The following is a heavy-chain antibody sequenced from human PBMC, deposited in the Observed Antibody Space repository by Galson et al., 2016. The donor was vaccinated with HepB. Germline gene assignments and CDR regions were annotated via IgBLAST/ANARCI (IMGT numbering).Heavy chain of an antibody. Sequence: QSGAEVKKPGETLKISCQGSGDTFTTYWIGWVRHMPGKGLEWMGIINPSDSDIRYNPSFEGQVTISADKSISTAYLQWTSLKASDTAIYYWAGRAYYGSFDVFDVWCQGTVVTVS. V-gene: IGHV5-51*01. CDR1: GDTFTTYW. CDR3: AGRAYYGSFDVFDV. D-gene: IGHD4-17*01. CDR2: INPSDSDI. J-gene: IGHJ3*01.